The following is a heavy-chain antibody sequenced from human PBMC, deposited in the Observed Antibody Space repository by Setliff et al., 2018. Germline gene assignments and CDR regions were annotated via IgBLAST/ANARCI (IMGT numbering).Heavy chain of an antibody. D-gene: IGHD3-22*01. CDR1: GFTFSTYR. CDR2: IWDDGVKK. J-gene: IGHJ3*02. Sequence: PGGSLRLSCAASGFTFSTYRMHWVRQAPGKGLEWVAVIWDDGVKKYHADSVKGRFIVSRDSSKNTMYLQLRSLRADDTAIYYCAKDRKNYYDKSGYPDAFDIWGQGTTVTVSS. CDR3: AKDRKNYYDKSGYPDAFDI. V-gene: IGHV3-33*06.